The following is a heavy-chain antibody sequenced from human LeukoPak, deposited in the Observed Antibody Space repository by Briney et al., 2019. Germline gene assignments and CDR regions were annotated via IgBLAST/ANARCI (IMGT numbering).Heavy chain of an antibody. J-gene: IGHJ5*02. V-gene: IGHV4-39*01. CDR2: MFHGGST. CDR1: GGSTTSSSYH. Sequence: SETLSLTCTVSGGSTTSSSYHWVWIRQPPGEGLEWIGSMFHGGSTYDNPSLKSRVTISGDASKNQFSLKLTSVIATDTAVYCRARVLSSGYWVDPWGQGTLVTVSS. CDR3: ARVLSSGYWVDP. D-gene: IGHD3-22*01.